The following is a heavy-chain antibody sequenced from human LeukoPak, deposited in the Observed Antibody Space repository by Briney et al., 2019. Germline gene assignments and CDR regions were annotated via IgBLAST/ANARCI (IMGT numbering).Heavy chain of an antibody. Sequence: GGSLRLSCAVSGFTFSNYWMSWVRQAPGKGLEWVSAISDSGGSTYYADSVKGRFTISRDNSKNTLYLQMNSLRAEDTAVYYCAKGRGFSSSWSYDYWGQGTLVTVSS. CDR1: GFTFSNYW. D-gene: IGHD6-13*01. CDR3: AKGRGFSSSWSYDY. CDR2: ISDSGGST. V-gene: IGHV3-23*01. J-gene: IGHJ4*02.